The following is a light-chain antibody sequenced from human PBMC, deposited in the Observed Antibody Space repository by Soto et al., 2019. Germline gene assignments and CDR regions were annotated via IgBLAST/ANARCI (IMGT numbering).Light chain of an antibody. CDR2: DVN. CDR3: CAYSTSGTHV. CDR1: SSDVGSYDY. Sequence: QSVLTQPASVSGSPGQSITFSCTGTSSDVGSYDYVSWHQQHPGKAPKLIIYDVNNRPSGVPSRFSGSKFGNTASLIISGLQTEDEADYYCCAYSTSGTHVFGTG. V-gene: IGLV2-14*03. J-gene: IGLJ1*01.